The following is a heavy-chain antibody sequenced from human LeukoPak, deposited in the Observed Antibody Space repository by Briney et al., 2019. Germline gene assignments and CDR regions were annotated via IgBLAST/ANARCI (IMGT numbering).Heavy chain of an antibody. V-gene: IGHV4-61*01. D-gene: IGHD1-26*01. CDR3: ARDNGSGSHFDY. CDR2: IYYSGST. CDR1: GGSVSSGSYY. Sequence: SETLSLTCTVSGGSVSSGSYYWSWIRPPPGKGLEWIGYIYYSGSTNYNPSLKSRVTISVDTSKNQFSLKLSSVTAADTAVYYCARDNGSGSHFDYWGQGTLVTVSS. J-gene: IGHJ4*02.